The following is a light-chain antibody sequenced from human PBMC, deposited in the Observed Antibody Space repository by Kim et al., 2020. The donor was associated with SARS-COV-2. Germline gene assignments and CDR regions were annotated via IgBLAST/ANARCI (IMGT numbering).Light chain of an antibody. Sequence: RATINCKSSQSVLHSSNNKNYLAWYQHRPGQPPKLLIYWASTRESGVPDRLSGSGSGTDFALTISSLQAEDVAVYYCQQYYTPPYTFGQGTKLEI. CDR1: QSVLHSSNNKNY. CDR3: QQYYTPPYT. J-gene: IGKJ2*01. V-gene: IGKV4-1*01. CDR2: WAS.